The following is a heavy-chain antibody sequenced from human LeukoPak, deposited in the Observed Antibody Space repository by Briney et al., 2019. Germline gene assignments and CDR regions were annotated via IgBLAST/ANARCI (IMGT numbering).Heavy chain of an antibody. CDR2: IDYAGRT. V-gene: IGHV4-59*12. CDR3: ARDPNYYYYYMDV. J-gene: IGHJ6*03. CDR1: GGSISRDY. Sequence: SETLSLTCTVSGGSISRDYWSWIRQPPGKGLEWIGYIDYAGRTTYNPSLKSRVTISVDTSKNQFSLKLSSVTAADTAVYYCARDPNYYYYYMDVWGKGTTVTVSS.